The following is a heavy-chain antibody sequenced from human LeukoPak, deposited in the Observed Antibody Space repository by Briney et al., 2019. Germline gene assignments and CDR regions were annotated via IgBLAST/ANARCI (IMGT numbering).Heavy chain of an antibody. CDR2: IYYSGST. CDR3: AREDYYFDY. CDR1: GGSISTYY. Sequence: PSETLSLTCTVSGGSISTYYWSWIRQSPGKGLEWIGYIYYSGSTNYNPSLKSRITLSVDTSKNQFSLKLSSVTAADTAVYYCAREDYYFDYWGQRALVTVSS. J-gene: IGHJ4*02. V-gene: IGHV4-59*01.